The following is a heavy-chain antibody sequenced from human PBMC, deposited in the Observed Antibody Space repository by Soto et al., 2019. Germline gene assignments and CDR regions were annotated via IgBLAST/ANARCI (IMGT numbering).Heavy chain of an antibody. D-gene: IGHD1-26*01. V-gene: IGHV4-30-4*01. CDR2: IYYSGTT. CDR3: ARVKLGYFYGLDV. CDR1: GDSISDGDFH. Sequence: SETLSLTCTVFGDSISDGDFHWSWIRQPPGEGLEWIGFIYYSGTTFYNPSLKSRLTVSVDRSKNQFSLQLTSVTAADTAVYYCARVKLGYFYGLDVWGQGTTVTVSS. J-gene: IGHJ6*02.